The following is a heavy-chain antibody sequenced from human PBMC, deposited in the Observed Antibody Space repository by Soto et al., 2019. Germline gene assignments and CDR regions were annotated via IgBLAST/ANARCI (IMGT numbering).Heavy chain of an antibody. CDR3: ARQEDIVIVPAALLALFDP. CDR1: GGSISSSGYY. CDR2: MYYSGST. J-gene: IGHJ5*02. Sequence: SETLSLTCTVSGGSISSSGYYWGWIRQPPGKGLEWIGSMYYSGSTYYNPSLKSRVTIIEDTSKNQLTLKLSSVTAADTAVYYCARQEDIVIVPAALLALFDPWGQGTLVTVSS. D-gene: IGHD2-2*01. V-gene: IGHV4-39*01.